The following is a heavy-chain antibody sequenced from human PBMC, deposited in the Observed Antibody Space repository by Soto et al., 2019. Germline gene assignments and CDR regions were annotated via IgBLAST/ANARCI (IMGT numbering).Heavy chain of an antibody. V-gene: IGHV3-33*01. CDR3: ARGTLYDFWSGYYTPLGGMDV. CDR1: GFTFSSYG. Sequence: GGSLRLSCAASGFTFSSYGMHWVRQAPGKGLEWVAVIWYDGSNKYYADSVKGRFTISRDNSKNTLYLQMNSLRAEDTAVYYCARGTLYDFWSGYYTPLGGMDVWRQGTTVTVSS. CDR2: IWYDGSNK. J-gene: IGHJ6*02. D-gene: IGHD3-3*01.